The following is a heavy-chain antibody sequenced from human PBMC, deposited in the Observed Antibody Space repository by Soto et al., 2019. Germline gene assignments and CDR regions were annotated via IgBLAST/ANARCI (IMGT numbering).Heavy chain of an antibody. V-gene: IGHV1-69*08. J-gene: IGHJ5*02. Sequence: QVQLVQSGAEVKKPGSSVKVSCKASGGTFSSYTISWVRQAPGQGLEWMGRIIPILGIANYAQKFQGRVTINADKSTSTAYMELSSLRSEDTAVYYCARDFHYELPGEANHWGQGTLVTVSS. D-gene: IGHD3-10*01. CDR1: GGTFSSYT. CDR2: IIPILGIA. CDR3: ARDFHYELPGEANH.